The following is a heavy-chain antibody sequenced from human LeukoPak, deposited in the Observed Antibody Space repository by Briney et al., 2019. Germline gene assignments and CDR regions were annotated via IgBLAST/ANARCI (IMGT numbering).Heavy chain of an antibody. D-gene: IGHD6-19*01. Sequence: GGSLRLSCATSGFTFTDYSMNWVSQAPGKGLEWVSYISSSTSKIYYADSVKGRFTISRDNAKNSLYLQMNSLRAEDTAVYYCARDLRLSSGSPIDYWGQGTLVTVSS. V-gene: IGHV3-48*04. J-gene: IGHJ4*02. CDR3: ARDLRLSSGSPIDY. CDR1: GFTFTDYS. CDR2: ISSSTSKI.